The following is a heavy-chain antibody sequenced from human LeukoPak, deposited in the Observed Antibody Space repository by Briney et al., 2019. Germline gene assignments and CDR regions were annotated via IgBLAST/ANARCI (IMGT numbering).Heavy chain of an antibody. J-gene: IGHJ6*02. CDR3: ARDSQRGSYQYYYYGMDV. Sequence: ASVEVSCKASGYTFTGDYMHWVRQAPGQGLEWMGWINPNSGGTNYAQKFQGRVTMTRDTSISTAYMELSRLRSDDTAVYYCARDSQRGSYQYYYYGMDVWGQGTTVTVSS. CDR1: GYTFTGDY. V-gene: IGHV1-2*02. D-gene: IGHD1-26*01. CDR2: INPNSGGT.